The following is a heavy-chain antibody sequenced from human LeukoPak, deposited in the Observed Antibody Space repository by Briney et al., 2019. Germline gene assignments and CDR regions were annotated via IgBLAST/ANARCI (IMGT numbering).Heavy chain of an antibody. CDR1: GYTFTSYD. J-gene: IGHJ4*02. CDR3: ARPYVWGSYRYSGFDY. D-gene: IGHD3-16*02. CDR2: MNPNSGNT. Sequence: ASVKVSCKASGYTFTSYDINWVRQATGQGLEWMGWMNPNSGNTGYAQEFQGRVTMTRNTSISTAYMELSSLRSEDTAVYYCARPYVWGSYRYSGFDYWGQGTLVTVSS. V-gene: IGHV1-8*01.